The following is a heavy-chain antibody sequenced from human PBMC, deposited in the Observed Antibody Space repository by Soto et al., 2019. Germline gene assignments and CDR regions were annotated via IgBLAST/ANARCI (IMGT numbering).Heavy chain of an antibody. Sequence: QVQLVESGGGVVQPGRSLRLSCAASGFTFSSYGMHWVRQAPGKGLEWVAVISYDGSNKYYADSVKGRFTISRDNSKNPLYLQMNSLRAEDTAVYYCAKDQDVGYSGYDSHFDYWGQGTLVTVSS. CDR2: ISYDGSNK. V-gene: IGHV3-30*18. D-gene: IGHD5-12*01. CDR3: AKDQDVGYSGYDSHFDY. J-gene: IGHJ4*02. CDR1: GFTFSSYG.